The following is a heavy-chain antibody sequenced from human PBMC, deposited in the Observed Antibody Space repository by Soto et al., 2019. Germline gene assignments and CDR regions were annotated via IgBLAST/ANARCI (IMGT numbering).Heavy chain of an antibody. J-gene: IGHJ5*02. CDR3: ARELGAEEWGGNWFDP. D-gene: IGHD3-16*01. CDR2: IIPIFGTA. V-gene: IGHV1-69*01. CDR1: GGTFSSYA. Sequence: QVQLVQSGAEVKKPGSSVKVSCKASGGTFSSYAISWVRQAPGQGLEWMGGIIPIFGTANYAQKFQGRVTMTADESTSTAYMELSSLRSEDTAVYYCARELGAEEWGGNWFDPWGQGTLVTVSS.